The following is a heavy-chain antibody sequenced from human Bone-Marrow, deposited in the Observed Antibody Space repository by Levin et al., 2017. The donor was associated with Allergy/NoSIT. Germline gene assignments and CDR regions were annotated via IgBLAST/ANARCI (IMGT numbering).Heavy chain of an antibody. Sequence: GGSLRLSCKGFGDKYTTHWIGWVRQMPGKGLEWMGIIELGDSDTRYSPSFQGRVTISADKSISAAYLQWASPKSSDTAMYYCAGSGSSGWSPDYWGQGTLVTVSS. CDR2: IELGDSDT. V-gene: IGHV5-51*01. CDR1: GDKYTTHW. D-gene: IGHD6-19*01. J-gene: IGHJ4*02. CDR3: AGSGSSGWSPDY.